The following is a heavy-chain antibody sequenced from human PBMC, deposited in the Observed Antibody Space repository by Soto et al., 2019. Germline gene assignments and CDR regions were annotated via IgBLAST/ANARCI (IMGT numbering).Heavy chain of an antibody. D-gene: IGHD6-13*01. CDR2: IIPILGIA. J-gene: IGHJ6*03. Sequence: GASVKVSCKASGGTFSSYTISRVRQAPGQGLEWMGRIIPILGIANYAQKFQGRVTITADKSTSTAYMELSSPRSEDKTEYYYKREALTRDSSGYIYYYYMDVWGKGTTVTVSS. V-gene: IGHV1-69*04. CDR1: GGTFSSYT. CDR3: KREALTRDSSGYIYYYYMDV.